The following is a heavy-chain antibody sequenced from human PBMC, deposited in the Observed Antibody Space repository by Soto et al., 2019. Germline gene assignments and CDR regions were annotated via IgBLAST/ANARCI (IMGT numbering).Heavy chain of an antibody. CDR2: IIPIFGTA. D-gene: IGHD5-12*01. V-gene: IGHV1-69*12. CDR1: GGTFSSYT. Sequence: QVQLVQSGAEVKKPGSSVTVSCKASGGTFSSYTISWVRQAPGQGLEWMGGIIPIFGTANYAQKFQGRVTNTADESTSTAYMELSSLRSEDTAVYYCARGNHRWLPLWYFDLWGRGTLVTVSS. CDR3: ARGNHRWLPLWYFDL. J-gene: IGHJ2*01.